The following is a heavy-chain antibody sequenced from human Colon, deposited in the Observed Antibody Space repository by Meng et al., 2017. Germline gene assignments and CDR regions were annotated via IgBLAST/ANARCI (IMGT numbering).Heavy chain of an antibody. V-gene: IGHV4-59*01. CDR2: IYYTGST. CDR1: GGSISSNY. CDR3: AKYDRPPYCFEY. D-gene: IGHD2-15*01. Sequence: QVPLQESGPGLVKPSETLSLNCTVSGGSISSNYWSWIRQSPGRGLEWIAYIYYTGSTNYNPSFKSRATISVDTSKNQFSLNLASVTAADTAVYYCAKYDRPPYCFEYWGQGTLVTVSS. J-gene: IGHJ4*02.